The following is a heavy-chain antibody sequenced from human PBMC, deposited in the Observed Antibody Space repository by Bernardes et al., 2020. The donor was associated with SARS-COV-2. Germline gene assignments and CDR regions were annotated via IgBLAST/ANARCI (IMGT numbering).Heavy chain of an antibody. CDR2: ISGSGGST. CDR1: GFTFSSYA. V-gene: IGHV3-23*01. Sequence: GSLRLSCAASGFTFSSYAMSWVRQAPGKGLEWVSAISGSGGSTYYADSVKGRFTISRDNSKNTLYLQMNSLRAEDTAVYYCAKSGCSSTSCYRWAPPLPFDYWGQGTLVTVSS. CDR3: AKSGCSSTSCYRWAPPLPFDY. D-gene: IGHD2-2*02. J-gene: IGHJ4*02.